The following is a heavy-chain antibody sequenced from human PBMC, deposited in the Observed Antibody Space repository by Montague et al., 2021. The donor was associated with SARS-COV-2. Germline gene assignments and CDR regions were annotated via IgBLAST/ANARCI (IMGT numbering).Heavy chain of an antibody. J-gene: IGHJ6*02. Sequence: SETLSLTCTVSGGSISSYYWSWIRQPPGKGLEWIGYIYYSGSTNYNPSLKSRVTISVDTSKNQFSLKLSSVTAADTAVYYCARDKLDYDFWPGYGMDVWGQGTTVTVSS. CDR2: IYYSGST. CDR3: ARDKLDYDFWPGYGMDV. V-gene: IGHV4-59*01. CDR1: GGSISSYY. D-gene: IGHD3-3*01.